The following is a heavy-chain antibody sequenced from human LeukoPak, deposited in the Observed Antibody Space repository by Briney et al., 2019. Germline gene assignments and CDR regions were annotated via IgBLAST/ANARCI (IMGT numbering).Heavy chain of an antibody. CDR3: ARVLSSGYSSFDY. D-gene: IGHD3-22*01. V-gene: IGHV3-11*01. CDR1: GFAFSDYY. J-gene: IGHJ4*02. Sequence: PGGSLRLSCAASGFAFSDYYMTWIRQAPGKGLEWVSHITSTGATIYYADSVKGRFTIARDNAKNSLSLQMNSLRADDTAVYFCARVLSSGYSSFDYWGQGILVTVSS. CDR2: ITSTGATI.